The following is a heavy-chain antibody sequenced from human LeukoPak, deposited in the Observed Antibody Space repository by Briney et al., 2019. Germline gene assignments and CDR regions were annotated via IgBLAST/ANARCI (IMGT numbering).Heavy chain of an antibody. CDR1: GFTFSSYS. CDR3: AKDGAIHSRPFDY. J-gene: IGHJ4*02. Sequence: GGSLRLSCAASGFTFSSYSMNWVRQAPGKGLEWVSSISSSSSYIYYADSVKGRFTISRDNAKNSLYLQMNSLRAEDTAVYYCAKDGAIHSRPFDYWGQGTLVTVSS. D-gene: IGHD6-13*01. CDR2: ISSSSSYI. V-gene: IGHV3-21*04.